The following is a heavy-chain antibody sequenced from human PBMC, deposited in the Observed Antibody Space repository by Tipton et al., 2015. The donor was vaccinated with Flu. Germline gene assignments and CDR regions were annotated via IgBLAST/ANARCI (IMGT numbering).Heavy chain of an antibody. V-gene: IGHV3-64*01. CDR1: GFTFSSYA. CDR3: ARPEGFTHDAFDI. CDR2: ISSNGGST. Sequence: SLRLSCAASGFTFSSYAMHWVRQAPGKGLEYVSAISSNGGSTYYANSVKGRFTISRDKSKNTLYLQMGSLRAEDMAVYYCARPEGFTHDAFDIWGQGTMVPVSS. D-gene: IGHD3-3*01. J-gene: IGHJ3*02.